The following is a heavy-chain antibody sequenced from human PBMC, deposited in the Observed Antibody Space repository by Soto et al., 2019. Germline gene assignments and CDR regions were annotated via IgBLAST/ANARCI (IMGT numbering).Heavy chain of an antibody. CDR3: ARDLLQVTRNAFDI. Sequence: SETLSLTCAVYGGSFSGYYWSWIRQPPGKGLEWIREINHSGSTNYNPSLKSRVTISVDTSKNQFSLKLSSVTAADTAVYYCARDLLQVTRNAFDIWGQGTMVTVSS. V-gene: IGHV4-34*01. J-gene: IGHJ3*02. CDR1: GGSFSGYY. CDR2: INHSGST. D-gene: IGHD4-17*01.